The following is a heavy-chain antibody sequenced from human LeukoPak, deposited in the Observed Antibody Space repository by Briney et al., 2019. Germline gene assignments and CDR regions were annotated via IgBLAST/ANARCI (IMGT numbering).Heavy chain of an antibody. CDR2: IIPIFGTA. Sequence: ASVKVSCKASGGTFSSYAISWVRQAPGQGLEWMGGIIPIFGTANYAQKFQGRVTITTDESTSTAYMELSSLRSEDTAVYYCAINYYDNSGYHYWGQGTLVTVSS. CDR1: GGTFSSYA. CDR3: AINYYDNSGYHY. J-gene: IGHJ4*02. D-gene: IGHD3-22*01. V-gene: IGHV1-69*05.